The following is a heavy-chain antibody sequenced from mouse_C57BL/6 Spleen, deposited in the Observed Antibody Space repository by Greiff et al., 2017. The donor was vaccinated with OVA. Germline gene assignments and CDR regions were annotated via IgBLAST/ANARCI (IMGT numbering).Heavy chain of an antibody. CDR1: GYTFTSYW. Sequence: QVQLQQPGAELVKPGASVKLSCKASGYTFTSYWMQCVKQRPGQGLEWIGEIDPSDSYTNYNQKFKGKATLTVDTSSSTAYMQLSSLTSEDSAVYYCAIEGTLLWSYWGEGTTLTVSS. D-gene: IGHD2-1*01. CDR2: IDPSDSYT. CDR3: AIEGTLLWSY. V-gene: IGHV1-50*01. J-gene: IGHJ2*01.